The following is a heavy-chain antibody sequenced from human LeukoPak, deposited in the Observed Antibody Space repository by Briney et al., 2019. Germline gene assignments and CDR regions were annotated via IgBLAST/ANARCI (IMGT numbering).Heavy chain of an antibody. CDR1: GGTFISYA. Sequence: GASVKVSCKASGGTFISYAISWVRQAPGQGLEWMGGIIPIFGTANYAQKFQGRVTITADESTSTAYMELSSLRSEDTAVYYCARAGGHAYYYGMDVWGQGTTVTVSS. CDR3: ARAGGHAYYYGMDV. CDR2: IIPIFGTA. D-gene: IGHD3-10*01. J-gene: IGHJ6*02. V-gene: IGHV1-69*13.